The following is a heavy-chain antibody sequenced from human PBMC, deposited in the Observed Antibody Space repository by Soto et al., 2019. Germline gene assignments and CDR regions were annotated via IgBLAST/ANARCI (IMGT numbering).Heavy chain of an antibody. CDR1: GLSLRTTGVG. CDR3: VQSRCGGDCLEIYSSHAYNGLDV. V-gene: IGHV2-5*09. J-gene: IGHJ6*02. CDR2: LYWDDDK. Sequence: QVTLKESGPTLVKPTQTLTLTCTVSGLSLRTTGVGVGWVRQPPGKALECLALLYWDDDKRYGPSLRSRLTIAKDISEKQVVLTMTNIDTVDTATYYCVQSRCGGDCLEIYSSHAYNGLDVWGQGTTVTVSS. D-gene: IGHD2-21*02.